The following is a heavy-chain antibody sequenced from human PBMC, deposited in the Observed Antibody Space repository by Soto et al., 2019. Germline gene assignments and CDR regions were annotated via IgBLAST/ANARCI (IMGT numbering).Heavy chain of an antibody. Sequence: GGSLRLSCTASGFTLQNYAMAWVRQAPGKGLEWVSTLIGGHYGTAYSYSVKGRFTVSRDNSKNCLYLQMNSLGVEDTAMYFCAKGKSTGDIDWFDPWGQGSLVT. V-gene: IGHV3-23*01. CDR3: AKGKSTGDIDWFDP. CDR1: GFTLQNYA. D-gene: IGHD3-10*01. J-gene: IGHJ5*02. CDR2: LIGGHYGT.